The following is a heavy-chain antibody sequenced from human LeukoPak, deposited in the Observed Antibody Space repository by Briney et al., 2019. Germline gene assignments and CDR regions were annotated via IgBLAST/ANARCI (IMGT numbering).Heavy chain of an antibody. Sequence: GESLKISCKGSGHSFTNSWIGWVRQRPGKGLEWMGITFLGDSNNRYSDTRYSPSLQGQVTISVDTSIGTAYLQLSSLKASDTAMYYCARHSSGFDSWGQGTLVTVSS. CDR1: GHSFTNSW. V-gene: IGHV5-51*01. D-gene: IGHD6-19*01. CDR3: ARHSSGFDS. J-gene: IGHJ5*01. CDR2: TFLGDSNNRYSDT.